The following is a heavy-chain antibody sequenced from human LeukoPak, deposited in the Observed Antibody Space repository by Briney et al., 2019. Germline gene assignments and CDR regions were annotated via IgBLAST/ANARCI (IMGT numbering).Heavy chain of an antibody. CDR3: AKMGAVADLTFDY. J-gene: IGHJ4*02. Sequence: GGSLRLSCAASGFTFSSYSMNWVRQAPGKGLEWVSSISSSSSYIYYADSVKGRFTISRDNAKNSLYLQMNSLRAGDTAVYYCAKMGAVADLTFDYWGQGTLVTVSS. CDR2: ISSSSSYI. CDR1: GFTFSSYS. V-gene: IGHV3-21*01. D-gene: IGHD6-19*01.